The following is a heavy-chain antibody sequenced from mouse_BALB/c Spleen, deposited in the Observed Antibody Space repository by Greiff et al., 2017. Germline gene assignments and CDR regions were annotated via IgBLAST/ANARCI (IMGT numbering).Heavy chain of an antibody. J-gene: IGHJ3*01. CDR2: ISSGGSYT. CDR1: GFTFSSYA. V-gene: IGHV5-9-1*01. CDR3: ATYDYDEAY. D-gene: IGHD2-4*01. Sequence: DVMLVESGGGLVKPGGSLKLSCAASGFTFSSYAMSWVRQTPEKRLEWVATISSGGSYTYYPDSVKGRFTISRDNAKNTLYLQMSSLRSEDTAMYYCATYDYDEAYWGQGTLVTVSA.